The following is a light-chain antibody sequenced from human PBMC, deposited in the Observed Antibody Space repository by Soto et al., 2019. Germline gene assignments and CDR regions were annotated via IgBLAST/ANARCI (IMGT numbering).Light chain of an antibody. CDR3: QQYYSPLVT. J-gene: IGKJ4*01. CDR1: QSVSSY. Sequence: EIVLTQSPATLSLSPGERATLSCRASQSVSSYLAWYQQKPGQAPRLLIYDASNRATGIPARFSGSGSGTDFTLTISSLEPEDFAVYYCQQYYSPLVTFGGGTKVEIK. CDR2: DAS. V-gene: IGKV3-11*01.